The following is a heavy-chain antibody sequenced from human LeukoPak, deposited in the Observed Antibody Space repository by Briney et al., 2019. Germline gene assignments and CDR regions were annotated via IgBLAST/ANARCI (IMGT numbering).Heavy chain of an antibody. V-gene: IGHV1-69-2*01. Sequence: ASVKISCKVSGYTFTDYYMHWVPQAPGKGLEWMGLVDPEDGETIYAEKFQGRVTITADTSTDTAYMELSSLRSEDTAVYYCATASSAITIFGVVIVNNAFDIWGQGTMVTVSS. CDR2: VDPEDGET. J-gene: IGHJ3*02. D-gene: IGHD3-3*01. CDR3: ATASSAITIFGVVIVNNAFDI. CDR1: GYTFTDYY.